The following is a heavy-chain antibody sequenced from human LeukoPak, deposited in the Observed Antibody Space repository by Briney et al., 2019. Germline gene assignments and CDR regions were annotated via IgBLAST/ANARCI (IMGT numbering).Heavy chain of an antibody. CDR2: INPNSGGT. D-gene: IGHD3-3*01. CDR1: GYTFTGYY. V-gene: IGHV1-2*02. J-gene: IGHJ5*02. Sequence: ASVKVSCTASGYTFTGYYMHWVRQAPGQGLEWMGWINPNSGGTNYAQKFQGRVTMTRDTSISTAYMELSRLRSDDTAVYYCARDRWSYDFWSGYYAEERNWFDPWGQGTLVTVSS. CDR3: ARDRWSYDFWSGYYAEERNWFDP.